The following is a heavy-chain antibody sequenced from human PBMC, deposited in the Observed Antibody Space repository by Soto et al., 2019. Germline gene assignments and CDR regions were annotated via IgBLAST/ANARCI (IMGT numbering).Heavy chain of an antibody. V-gene: IGHV3-15*01. CDR2: IKSKADGETK. J-gene: IGHJ5*02. CDR1: GFTFSHAW. Sequence: GGSLRLSCAASGFTFSHAWMSWVRQAPGKGLEWVGRIKSKADGETKDYGAPVRGRFTISRDDSQDMLYLHMNSLRIEDTAVYYCCVIKRRDQYSTSGYWFDPWGPGTLVTVSS. CDR3: CVIKRRDQYSTSGYWFDP. D-gene: IGHD4-4*01.